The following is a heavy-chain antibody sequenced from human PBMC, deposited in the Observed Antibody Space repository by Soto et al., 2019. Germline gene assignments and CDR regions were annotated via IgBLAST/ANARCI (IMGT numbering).Heavy chain of an antibody. V-gene: IGHV4-39*01. J-gene: IGHJ4*02. CDR1: GGSISSSSYY. Sequence: SETLSLTCTVSGGSISSSSYYWGWIRQPPGKGLEWIGSIYYSGSTYYNPSLKSRVTISVDTSKNQFSLKLSSVTAADTAVYYCARHPSSGYRHRYFDYWGQGTLVTVSS. D-gene: IGHD5-12*01. CDR3: ARHPSSGYRHRYFDY. CDR2: IYYSGST.